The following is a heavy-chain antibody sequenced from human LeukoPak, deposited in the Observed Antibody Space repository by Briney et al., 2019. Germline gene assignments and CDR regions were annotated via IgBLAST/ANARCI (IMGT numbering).Heavy chain of an antibody. CDR3: AKFDYYDSSGYYNKVLDAFDI. V-gene: IGHV3-23*01. CDR2: ISGSGGST. D-gene: IGHD3-22*01. CDR1: GFTFRSYA. Sequence: PGGSLRLSCGASGFTFRSYAMSWVRQAPGKGLEWVPAISGSGGSTYYADSVKGRFTISRDNSKNTLYLQMNSLRAEDTAVYYCAKFDYYDSSGYYNKVLDAFDIWGQGTMVTVSS. J-gene: IGHJ3*02.